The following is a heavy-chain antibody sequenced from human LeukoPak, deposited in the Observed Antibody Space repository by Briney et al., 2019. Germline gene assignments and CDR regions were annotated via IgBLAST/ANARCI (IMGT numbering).Heavy chain of an antibody. CDR3: AWGAMVVTPFDY. D-gene: IGHD4-23*01. CDR2: IIPIFGTA. J-gene: IGHJ4*02. CDR1: GGTFGSYA. V-gene: IGHV1-69*05. Sequence: SVKVSCKASGGTFGSYAISWVRQAPGQGLEWMGRIIPIFGTANYAQKFQGRVTITTDESTSTAYMELSSLRSEDTAVYYCAWGAMVVTPFDYWGQGTLVTVSS.